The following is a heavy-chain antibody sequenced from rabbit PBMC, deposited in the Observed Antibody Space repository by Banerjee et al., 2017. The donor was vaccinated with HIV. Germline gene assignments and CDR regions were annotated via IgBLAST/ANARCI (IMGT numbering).Heavy chain of an antibody. V-gene: IGHV1S45*01. J-gene: IGHJ4*01. CDR1: GFSFSNKYV. Sequence: QQQLVESGGGLVQPEGSLTLTCTASGFSFSNKYVMCWVRQAPGKGLEWIACINTISGDTVYATWAKGRFTISKTSSTTVTLQMTSLTAADTATYFCARDLASVIGWNFNFWGPGTLVTVS. CDR2: INTISGDT. CDR3: ARDLASVIGWNFNF. D-gene: IGHD1-1*01.